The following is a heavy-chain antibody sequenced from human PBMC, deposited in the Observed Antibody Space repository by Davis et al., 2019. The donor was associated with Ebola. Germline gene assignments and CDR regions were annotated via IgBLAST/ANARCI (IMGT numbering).Heavy chain of an antibody. J-gene: IGHJ5*01. Sequence: GESLKIPCAASGFTFSDYYLSWIRQAPGKRLEWISYITIGGRASYYADSVKGRFTISRDNARNLVYVQMNSLRAEDTALYHCTRVNAVTGYSRFDSWGQGTLVTVSS. CDR2: ITIGGRAS. V-gene: IGHV3-11*01. CDR3: TRVNAVTGYSRFDS. CDR1: GFTFSDYY. D-gene: IGHD3-9*01.